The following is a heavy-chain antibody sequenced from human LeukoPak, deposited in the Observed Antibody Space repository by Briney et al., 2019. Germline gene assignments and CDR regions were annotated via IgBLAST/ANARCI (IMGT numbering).Heavy chain of an antibody. J-gene: IGHJ3*02. CDR3: ARDFRYYSSGQISLDAFDI. Sequence: PSGTVSLTCAVSGGSINSSNWWSRARQPPGKGLGWIGENYYSGSTKYNPSLKSRVPISVDNSKNQFSLKLSSVTAADTAVHCCARDFRYYSSGQISLDAFDIWGQGTMVTVSS. CDR1: GGSINSSNW. V-gene: IGHV4-4*01. CDR2: NYYSGST. D-gene: IGHD3-22*01.